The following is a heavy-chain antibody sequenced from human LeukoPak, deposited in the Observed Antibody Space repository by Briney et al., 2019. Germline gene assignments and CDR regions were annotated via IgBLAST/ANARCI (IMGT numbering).Heavy chain of an antibody. CDR2: IWYDGSNK. CDR1: GFTFSSYS. Sequence: GGSLRLSCAASGFTFSSYSMNWVRQAPGKGLEWVAVIWYDGSNKYYADSVKGRFTISRDNSKNTLYLQMNSLRAEDTAVYYCARTQSYYDSSGYLDYWGQGTLVTVSS. V-gene: IGHV3-33*08. D-gene: IGHD3-22*01. J-gene: IGHJ4*02. CDR3: ARTQSYYDSSGYLDY.